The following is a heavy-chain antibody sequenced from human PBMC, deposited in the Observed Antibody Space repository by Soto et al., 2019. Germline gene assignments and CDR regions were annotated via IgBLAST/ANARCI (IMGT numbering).Heavy chain of an antibody. CDR3: AHRRVESTIVVATFDY. J-gene: IGHJ4*02. V-gene: IGHV2-5*02. Sequence: QITLKESGPTLVKPTQTLTLTCTFSGFSLSTSGVGVGWIRQPPGKALEWLALIYWDDDKRYSPSLKSRLTSTKDTSKNQVVLTMTNMDPVDTATYYCAHRRVESTIVVATFDYWGQGTLVTVSS. CDR2: IYWDDDK. CDR1: GFSLSTSGVG. D-gene: IGHD2-15*01.